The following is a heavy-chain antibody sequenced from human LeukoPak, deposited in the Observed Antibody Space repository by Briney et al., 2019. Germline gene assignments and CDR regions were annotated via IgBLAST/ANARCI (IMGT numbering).Heavy chain of an antibody. D-gene: IGHD1-26*01. Sequence: SETLSLTCTVSGGSISSYYWSWIRQPPGKGLEWIGYIYYSGRTNYNPSLKSRVTISVDTPKNQFSLKLSSVTAADTAVYYCARTFSGSYYYYGMDVWGQGTTVTVSS. J-gene: IGHJ6*02. CDR2: IYYSGRT. V-gene: IGHV4-59*01. CDR1: GGSISSYY. CDR3: ARTFSGSYYYYGMDV.